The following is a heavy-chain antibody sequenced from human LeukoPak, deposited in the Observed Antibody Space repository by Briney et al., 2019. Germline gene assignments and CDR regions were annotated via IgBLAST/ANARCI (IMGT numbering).Heavy chain of an antibody. CDR1: GFTFSSYA. V-gene: IGHV3-23*01. CDR3: AKVSTYYYGSGSFSPPGY. D-gene: IGHD3-10*01. CDR2: ISGSGGST. Sequence: GGSLRLSCAASGFTFSSYAMSWVRQAPGKGLEWVSAISGSGGSTYYADSVKGRFTISRDNSKNTLYLQMNSLRAEDTAVYYCAKVSTYYYGSGSFSPPGYWGQGTLVTVSS. J-gene: IGHJ4*02.